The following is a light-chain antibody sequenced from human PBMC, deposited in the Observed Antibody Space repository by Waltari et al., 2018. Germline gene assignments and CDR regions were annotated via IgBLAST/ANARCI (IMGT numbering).Light chain of an antibody. V-gene: IGKV3-20*01. J-gene: IGKJ1*01. Sequence: EIVLTQSPGTLSLSPGERATLSCSASQSVSRTLAWYQQKPGQAPKLLIYGASIRATGIPDRFTGSGSGTDFSLTISSLKPEDFAIYFCQHYVRLPATFGQGTKVEIK. CDR1: QSVSRT. CDR2: GAS. CDR3: QHYVRLPAT.